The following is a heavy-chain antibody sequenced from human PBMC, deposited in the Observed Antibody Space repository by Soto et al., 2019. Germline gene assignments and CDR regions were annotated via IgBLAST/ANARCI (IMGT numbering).Heavy chain of an antibody. CDR3: ARRYGASFDY. V-gene: IGHV4-59*01. Sequence: QVQLQESGPGLLKPSETLSLTCSVSGGSISSNYWSWIGQPPGKGLEWIGYIYYSGSTNYNPSLKSRVTISVDTSKNQFSLKLSSVTAADTAVYYCARRYGASFDYWGQGTLVTVSS. J-gene: IGHJ4*02. CDR1: GGSISSNY. D-gene: IGHD4-17*01. CDR2: IYYSGST.